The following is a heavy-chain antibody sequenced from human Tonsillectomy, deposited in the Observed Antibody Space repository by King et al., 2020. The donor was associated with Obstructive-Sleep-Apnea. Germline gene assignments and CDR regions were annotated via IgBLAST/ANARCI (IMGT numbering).Heavy chain of an antibody. J-gene: IGHJ4*02. CDR3: AKDYDYGDYPVFDY. D-gene: IGHD4-17*01. CDR2: IWDDGSNK. Sequence: QLVQSGGGVVQPGRSLRLSCAASGFTFSSYGMHWVRPAPGKGLEWVAVIWDDGSNKYYAYSGKGRFTISRDNSKNTLYLQMNSLRAEDTAVYYCAKDYDYGDYPVFDYWGQGTLVTVSS. CDR1: GFTFSSYG. V-gene: IGHV3-33*06.